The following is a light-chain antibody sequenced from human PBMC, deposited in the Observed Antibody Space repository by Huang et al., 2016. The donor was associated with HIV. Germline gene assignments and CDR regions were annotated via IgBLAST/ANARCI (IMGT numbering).Light chain of an antibody. J-gene: IGKJ4*01. Sequence: DIVLTQSPDSVAVSLGERATINCKSSQMVLKSSNNKNYLAWYQQKPGQPPKLLIYWAATRESGVPDRLSGSGSGTDFTLTISSLQAEDVAVYYCQQYHSIPLSFGGGTKVEIK. CDR3: QQYHSIPLS. CDR2: WAA. V-gene: IGKV4-1*01. CDR1: QMVLKSSNNKNY.